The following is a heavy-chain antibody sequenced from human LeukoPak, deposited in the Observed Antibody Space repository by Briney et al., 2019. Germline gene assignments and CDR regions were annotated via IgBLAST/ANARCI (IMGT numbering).Heavy chain of an antibody. J-gene: IGHJ4*02. CDR3: ARDRWLHLYFDY. CDR1: GGSFSGYY. D-gene: IGHD5-24*01. V-gene: IGHV4-34*01. CDR2: INHSGST. Sequence: SETPSLTCAVYGGSFSGYYWSWIRQPPGKGLEWIGEINHSGSTNYNPSLKSRVTIPVDTSKNQFSLKLSSVTAADTAVYYCARDRWLHLYFDYWGQGTLVTVSS.